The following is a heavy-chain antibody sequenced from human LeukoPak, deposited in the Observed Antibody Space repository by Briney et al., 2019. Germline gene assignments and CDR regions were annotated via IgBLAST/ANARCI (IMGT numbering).Heavy chain of an antibody. CDR3: ARHQRPITVTHFDY. J-gene: IGHJ4*02. CDR2: IYYSGST. Sequence: SETLSLTCTVSGGSISSSSYYWGWIRQPPGKGLEWIESIYYSGSTYYNPSLKSRVTISVDTSKNHFSVKLSSVTAADTAVYYCARHQRPITVTHFDYWGQGTLVSVSS. D-gene: IGHD4-17*01. CDR1: GGSISSSSYY. V-gene: IGHV4-39*01.